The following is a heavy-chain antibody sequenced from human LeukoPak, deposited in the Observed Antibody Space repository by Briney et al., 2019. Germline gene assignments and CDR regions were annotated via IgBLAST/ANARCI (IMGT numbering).Heavy chain of an antibody. J-gene: IGHJ4*02. V-gene: IGHV4-59*08. D-gene: IGHD6-19*01. CDR3: ARHAAVAGTAFGY. Sequence: SETLSLTCTVSGGSMYSHNWSWIRQSPGTGLEWIAYAYYIGSTHYNPSLKSRATISVDTSKNQFSLKLTSMTAADTAVYFCARHAAVAGTAFGYWGPGTLVTVSS. CDR2: AYYIGST. CDR1: GGSMYSHN.